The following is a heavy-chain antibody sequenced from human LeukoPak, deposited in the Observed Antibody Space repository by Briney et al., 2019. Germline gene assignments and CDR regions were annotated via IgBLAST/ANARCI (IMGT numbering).Heavy chain of an antibody. V-gene: IGHV4-59*12. CDR2: IYYSGST. CDR3: ARDSRYGGYDLGFDY. Sequence: PSETLSLTCTVSGGSISSYYWSWIRQPPGKGLEWIGYIYYSGSTNYNPSLKSRVTISVDTSKNQFSLKLSSVTAADTAVYYCARDSRYGGYDLGFDYWGQGTVVIVSS. D-gene: IGHD5-12*01. J-gene: IGHJ4*02. CDR1: GGSISSYY.